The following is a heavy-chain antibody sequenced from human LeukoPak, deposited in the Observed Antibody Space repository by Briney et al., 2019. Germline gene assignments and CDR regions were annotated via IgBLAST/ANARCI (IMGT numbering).Heavy chain of an antibody. Sequence: SETLSLTCTVSGGSIHTYYWSWIRQPPGKGLEWVGCICDTRRTNYNPSLKSRVTISGDTPKNQISLKVNSVTAADTAVYFCARARGYDSGYDNYLKNSWFDPWGQGTLVTVSS. D-gene: IGHD5-12*01. V-gene: IGHV4-59*01. J-gene: IGHJ5*02. CDR1: GGSIHTYY. CDR2: ICDTRRT. CDR3: ARARGYDSGYDNYLKNSWFDP.